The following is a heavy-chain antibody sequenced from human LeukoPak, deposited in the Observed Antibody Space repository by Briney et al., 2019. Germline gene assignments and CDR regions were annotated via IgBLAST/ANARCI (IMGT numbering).Heavy chain of an antibody. CDR1: GFTFSSYS. Sequence: GGSLRLSCAASGFTFSSYSMNWVRQAPGKGLEGVSSISSSSSYIYYADSVKGRFTISRDNSKNTLYLQMNSLRAEDTAVYYCARGAEDLITMIVVGPGAFDIWGQGTMVTVSS. CDR3: ARGAEDLITMIVVGPGAFDI. CDR2: ISSSSSYI. D-gene: IGHD3-22*01. J-gene: IGHJ3*02. V-gene: IGHV3-21*01.